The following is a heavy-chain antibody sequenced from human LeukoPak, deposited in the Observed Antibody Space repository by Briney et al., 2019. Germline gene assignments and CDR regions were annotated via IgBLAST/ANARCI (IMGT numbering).Heavy chain of an antibody. D-gene: IGHD3-10*01. J-gene: IGHJ3*02. CDR3: ARDSIHYYGSGSGDAFDI. V-gene: IGHV1-69*13. CDR1: GGPFSSYA. Sequence: ASVKVSCEASGGPFSSYAFSWVRQAPGQGLEWMGGVIPIFGTANYAQRFQGRVTMIADESTSTAYMELSSLRSEDTAVYYCARDSIHYYGSGSGDAFDIWGQGTMVTVSS. CDR2: VIPIFGTA.